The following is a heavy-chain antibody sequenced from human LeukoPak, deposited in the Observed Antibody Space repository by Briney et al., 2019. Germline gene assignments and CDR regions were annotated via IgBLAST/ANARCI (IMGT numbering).Heavy chain of an antibody. CDR2: VFYSGST. D-gene: IGHD1-26*01. CDR1: GDSMSSYY. CDR3: ARQPYILGAYYFDY. Sequence: SETLSLTCTVSGDSMSSYYWSWIRQPPGKGLEWIGYVFYSGSTNYNPSLKSRVTLSVDPSKNQFSLKLGSVTAADTAVYYCARQPYILGAYYFDYWGQGTLVTVSS. J-gene: IGHJ4*02. V-gene: IGHV4-59*08.